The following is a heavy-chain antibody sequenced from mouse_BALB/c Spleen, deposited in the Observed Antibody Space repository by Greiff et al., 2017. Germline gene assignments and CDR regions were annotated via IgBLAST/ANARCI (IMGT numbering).Heavy chain of an antibody. CDR1: GYTFTSYW. CDR3: ARPYYGSSYGYFDV. CDR2: IYPGDGDT. V-gene: IGHV1-87*01. J-gene: IGHJ1*01. D-gene: IGHD1-1*01. Sequence: VQVVESGAELARPGASVKLSCKASGYTFTSYWMQWVKQRPGQGLEWIGAIYPGDGDTRYTQKFKGKATLTADKSSSTAYMQLSSLASEDSAVYYCARPYYGSSYGYFDVWGAGTTVTVAS.